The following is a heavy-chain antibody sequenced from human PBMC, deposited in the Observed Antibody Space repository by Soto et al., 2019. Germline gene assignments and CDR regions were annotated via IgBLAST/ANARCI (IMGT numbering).Heavy chain of an antibody. V-gene: IGHV1-58*02. Sequence: SVKVSCKASGFTFTSSAMQWVRQARGQRLEWIGWIVVGSGNTNYAQKFQERVTITRDMSTSTAYMELSSLRSEDTAVYYCAAGLNYDFWSGPYYFDYWGQGTLVTVSS. CDR3: AAGLNYDFWSGPYYFDY. CDR1: GFTFTSSA. D-gene: IGHD3-3*01. J-gene: IGHJ4*02. CDR2: IVVGSGNT.